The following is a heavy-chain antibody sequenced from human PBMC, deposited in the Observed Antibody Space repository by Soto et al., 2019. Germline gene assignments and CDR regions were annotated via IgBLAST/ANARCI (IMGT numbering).Heavy chain of an antibody. Sequence: ASVKVSCKASGYTFTSYYMHWVRQAPGQGLEWMGIINPSGGSTSYAQKFQGRVTMTRDTSTSTVYMELSSLRSEDTAVYYCAKVVKYDVLTGYYKGPDYYGMDVWGQGTTVTVSS. CDR2: INPSGGST. D-gene: IGHD3-9*01. V-gene: IGHV1-46*01. J-gene: IGHJ6*02. CDR3: AKVVKYDVLTGYYKGPDYYGMDV. CDR1: GYTFTSYY.